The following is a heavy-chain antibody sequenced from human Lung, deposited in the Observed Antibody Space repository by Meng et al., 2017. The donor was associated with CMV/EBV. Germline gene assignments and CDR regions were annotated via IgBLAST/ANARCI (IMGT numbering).Heavy chain of an antibody. J-gene: IGHJ4*02. CDR3: TTDRPRSGGKTHDY. D-gene: IGHD4-23*01. CDR1: GSGFLFSNLW. Sequence: VQLVESGGVLVKPGGSLGLSCTGSGSGFLFSNLWINWVRQAPGKGLEWVGSIKSKFDGETTDYAAPVKGRFTISRDDSRNTLYLYMNSLKTEDTAVYYCTTDRPRSGGKTHDYWGQGTLVTVSS. CDR2: IKSKFDGETT. V-gene: IGHV3-15*01.